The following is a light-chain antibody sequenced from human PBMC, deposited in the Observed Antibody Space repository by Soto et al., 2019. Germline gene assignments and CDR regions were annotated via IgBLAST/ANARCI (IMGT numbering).Light chain of an antibody. CDR2: SNN. Sequence: QSVLTQPPSASGTPGQSITIPCSGSSSNIGDNIVNWYQHLPGTAPKLLIHSNNQRPSGVPARCSGSKSATSASLAISGLQSEDEADYFCSTWDDSLNGWVFGGGTKLTVL. J-gene: IGLJ3*02. CDR3: STWDDSLNGWV. CDR1: SSNIGDNI. V-gene: IGLV1-44*01.